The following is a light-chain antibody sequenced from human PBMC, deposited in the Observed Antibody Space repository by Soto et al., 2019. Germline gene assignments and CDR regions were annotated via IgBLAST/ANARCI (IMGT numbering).Light chain of an antibody. CDR2: GAS. Sequence: DIQLTQSPGSLSWSLGDEVTLTCRASQNISSHLTWYQQKPGKAPRLLIFGASSMHTGIPARFSGSGSRTEFTLTISSLQPEDFATYYCQQSCNAPLTFGRGTKVDNK. CDR3: QQSCNAPLT. CDR1: QNISSH. V-gene: IGKV1-39*01. J-gene: IGKJ3*01.